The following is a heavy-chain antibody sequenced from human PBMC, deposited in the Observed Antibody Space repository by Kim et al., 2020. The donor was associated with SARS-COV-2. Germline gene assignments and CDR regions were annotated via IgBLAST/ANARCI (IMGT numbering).Heavy chain of an antibody. CDR2: ISASGLGT. CDR1: GFTFSTYA. Sequence: RGSLRLSCAASGFTFSTYAMSWARQAPGKGLEWVSTISASGLGTHYADSVKGRFTISRDNSRSTLFLQMNYLRAEDTAIYYCEASDYWGQGSLVTVSS. J-gene: IGHJ4*02. CDR3: EASDY. V-gene: IGHV3-23*01.